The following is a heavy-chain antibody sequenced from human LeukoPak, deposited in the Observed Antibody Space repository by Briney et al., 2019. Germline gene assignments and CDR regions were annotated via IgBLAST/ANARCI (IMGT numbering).Heavy chain of an antibody. D-gene: IGHD3-22*01. CDR2: IYYSGNT. V-gene: IGHV4-59*08. J-gene: IGHJ4*02. CDR3: ARHSETCSGDYCSLDYFDY. Sequence: PSETLSLTCTVSGGSISNYYWSWFRQPPGKALEWIGYIYYSGNTDYNPSLKSRLTISVDTPKNHFSLRLSSVTAADTAVYYCARHSETCSGDYCSLDYFDYWGRGTLVTVSS. CDR1: GGSISNYY.